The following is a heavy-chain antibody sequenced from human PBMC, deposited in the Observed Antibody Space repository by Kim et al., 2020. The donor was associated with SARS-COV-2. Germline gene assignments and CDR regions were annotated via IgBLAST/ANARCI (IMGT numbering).Heavy chain of an antibody. Sequence: SETLSLTCTVSGGSISSYYWSWIRQPPGKGLEWIGYIYYSGSTNYNPSLKSRVTISVDTSKNQFSLKLSSVTAADTAVYYCARGGRQWLVGGPNWFDPWGQGTLVTVSS. D-gene: IGHD6-19*01. V-gene: IGHV4-59*13. CDR1: GGSISSYY. CDR2: IYYSGST. CDR3: ARGGRQWLVGGPNWFDP. J-gene: IGHJ5*02.